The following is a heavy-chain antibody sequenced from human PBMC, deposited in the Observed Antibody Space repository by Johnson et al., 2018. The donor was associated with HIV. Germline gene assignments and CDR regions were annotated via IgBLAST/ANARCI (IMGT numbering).Heavy chain of an antibody. CDR2: ISFDGSDK. J-gene: IGHJ3*01. V-gene: IGHV3-30*04. CDR3: ARGSYDGDAVDV. CDR1: GFTFSNYP. D-gene: IGHD1-26*01. Sequence: QVQLVESGGGVVRPGRSLRLSCAASGFTFSNYPMHWVRQAPGKGLEWVAVISFDGSDKDYADSVKGRFTISRDRSKNPLYLQMNSLRVEDTAVYYCARGSYDGDAVDVWGQGTMVTVSS.